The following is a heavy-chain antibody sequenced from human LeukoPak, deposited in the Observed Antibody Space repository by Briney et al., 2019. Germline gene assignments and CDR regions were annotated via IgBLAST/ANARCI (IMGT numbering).Heavy chain of an antibody. Sequence: NAGESLKISCKGSGYSFTSYWIGWVRQMPGKGLEWMGIIYPGDSDTRYSPSFQGQVTISADKSISTAYLQWSSLKASDTAMYYCARHPLQLHIYYYYGMDVWGQGTTVTVSS. CDR2: IYPGDSDT. J-gene: IGHJ6*02. CDR3: ARHPLQLHIYYYYGMDV. CDR1: GYSFTSYW. D-gene: IGHD5-24*01. V-gene: IGHV5-51*01.